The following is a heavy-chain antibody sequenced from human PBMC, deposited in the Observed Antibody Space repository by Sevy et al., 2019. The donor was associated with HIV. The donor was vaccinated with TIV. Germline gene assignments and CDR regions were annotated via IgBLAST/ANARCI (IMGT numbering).Heavy chain of an antibody. V-gene: IGHV3-30-3*01. CDR2: ISYNDGSNK. CDR1: AFTFSSYA. J-gene: IGHJ4*02. CDR3: ARDPTRYRNSAGYLFDY. D-gene: IGHD3-16*02. Sequence: GGSLRLSCAASAFTFSSYAMHWVRQAPGKGLEWVAVISYNDGSNKFYADSVKGRFTISRDNSKNTVYLQMNSLRPEDTALYYCARDPTRYRNSAGYLFDYWGQGTLVTVS.